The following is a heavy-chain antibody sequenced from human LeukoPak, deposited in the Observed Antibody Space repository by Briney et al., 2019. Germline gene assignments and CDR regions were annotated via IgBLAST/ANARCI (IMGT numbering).Heavy chain of an antibody. CDR3: ARVSSSWYQDWYFDL. CDR2: IYSNGSS. J-gene: IGHJ2*01. V-gene: IGHV4-4*07. D-gene: IGHD6-13*01. Sequence: SETLSLTCTVPGDSINTYYWSWIRQPAGKGLEWIGRIYSNGSSNYSPSLQSRVTMSVDTSKNQFSLKLSSVTAADTAVYYCARVSSSWYQDWYFDLWGRGTLVTVPS. CDR1: GDSINTYY.